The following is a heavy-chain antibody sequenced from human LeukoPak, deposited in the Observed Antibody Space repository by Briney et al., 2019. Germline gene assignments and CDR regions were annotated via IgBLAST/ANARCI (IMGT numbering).Heavy chain of an antibody. D-gene: IGHD3-22*01. CDR1: GYTFTSYD. CDR3: ARVPRGTMIVVVPPV. V-gene: IGHV1-8*01. J-gene: IGHJ6*04. Sequence: GASVKVSCKASGYTFTSYDINWVRQATGQGLEWMGWMNPNSGNTGYAQKFQGRVTMTRNTSISTAYMELSSLRSEDTAVYYCARVPRGTMIVVVPPVWGKGTTVTVSS. CDR2: MNPNSGNT.